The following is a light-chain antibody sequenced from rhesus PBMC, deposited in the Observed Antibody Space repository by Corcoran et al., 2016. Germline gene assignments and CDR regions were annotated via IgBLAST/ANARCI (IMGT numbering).Light chain of an antibody. CDR2: GAS. Sequence: DIQMTQSPSSMSASVGDRVTITCRASQGITNDLAWYQQKPGETPKLLIYGASSVQSGIPSRFSGSGFWTDFTLTISSRQSEDFATYYCQHYYRTPWTFGQGTKVEIK. CDR3: QHYYRTPWT. CDR1: QGITND. V-gene: IGKV1-33*02. J-gene: IGKJ1*01.